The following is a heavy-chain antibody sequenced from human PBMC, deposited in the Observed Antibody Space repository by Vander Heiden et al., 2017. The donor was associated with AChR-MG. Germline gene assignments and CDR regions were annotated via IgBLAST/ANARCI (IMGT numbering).Heavy chain of an antibody. CDR2: IGSSGDT. Sequence: EVQLVESGGGLVQPGGSMRLSCAASGFIFSSYDMPSVRQATGKGLEWVSSIGSSGDTYYAGSVKGRFTISRENAKNSFYLQMNSLRAGDTAVYYCARGGYYGSGPIDYWGQGTLVTVSS. CDR3: ARGGYYGSGPIDY. V-gene: IGHV3-13*01. CDR1: GFIFSSYD. D-gene: IGHD3-10*01. J-gene: IGHJ4*02.